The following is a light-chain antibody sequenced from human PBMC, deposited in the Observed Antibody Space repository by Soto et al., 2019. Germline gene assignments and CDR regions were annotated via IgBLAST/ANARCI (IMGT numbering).Light chain of an antibody. CDR3: CSYSTGTTLYV. V-gene: IGLV2-14*01. CDR1: TIALGDYNL. Sequence: QSALTQPASVSGSPGQSITISGPGTTIALGDYNLVSWYQQRPGKAPKLVIFDVSNRPSGVSDRFSGSKSGNTASLTISGLQAEDEGDYFCCSYSTGTTLYVFGSGTKVTVL. J-gene: IGLJ1*01. CDR2: DVS.